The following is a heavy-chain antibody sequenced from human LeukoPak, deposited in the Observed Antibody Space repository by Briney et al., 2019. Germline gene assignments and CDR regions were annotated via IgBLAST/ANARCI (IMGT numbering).Heavy chain of an antibody. J-gene: IGHJ4*02. V-gene: IGHV3-49*04. CDR3: TRDRSPSDFWSGYYHY. CDR1: GFTFGDYA. D-gene: IGHD3-3*01. Sequence: GSLRLSCTASGFTFGDYAMSWVRQAPGKGLEWVGFIRSKAYGGTTEYAASVKGRFTISRDDSKSIAYLQMNSLKTEDTAIYYCTRDRSPSDFWSGYYHYWGQGTLVTVSS. CDR2: IRSKAYGGTT.